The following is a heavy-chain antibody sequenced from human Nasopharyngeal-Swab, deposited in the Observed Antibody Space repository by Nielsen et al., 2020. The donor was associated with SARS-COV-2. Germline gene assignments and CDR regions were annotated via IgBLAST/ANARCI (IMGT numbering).Heavy chain of an antibody. J-gene: IGHJ4*02. D-gene: IGHD3-10*01. Sequence: GGSLRLSCAASGFTFDGYAMHWVRQAPGKGLEWVSGISWNSGSIGYADSVKGRFTISRDNAKNSLYLQMNSLRAEDTALYYCASPSDYYGSGSYWGQGTLVTVSS. CDR2: ISWNSGSI. CDR3: ASPSDYYGSGSY. V-gene: IGHV3-9*01. CDR1: GFTFDGYA.